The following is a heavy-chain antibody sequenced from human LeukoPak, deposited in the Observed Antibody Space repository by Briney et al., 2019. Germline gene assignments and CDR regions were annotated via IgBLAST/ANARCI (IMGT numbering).Heavy chain of an antibody. CDR1: GFTFSSYS. CDR3: ARRALTTSSV. J-gene: IGHJ6*02. D-gene: IGHD1-26*01. Sequence: KAGGSLRLSCAASGFTFSSYSMNWVRQAPGKGLEWVSSISSSSSYIYYADSVKGRFTISRDDAKNSLYLQMNSLRAEDTAVYYCARRALTTSSVWGQGTTVTVSS. V-gene: IGHV3-21*01. CDR2: ISSSSSYI.